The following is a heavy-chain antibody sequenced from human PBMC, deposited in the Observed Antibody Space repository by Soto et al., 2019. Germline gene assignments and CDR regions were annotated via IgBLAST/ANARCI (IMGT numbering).Heavy chain of an antibody. CDR1: GGTFSSYA. V-gene: IGHV1-69*13. Sequence: GASVKVSCKASGGTFSSYAISWVRQAPGQGLEWMGGIIPIFGTANYAQKFQGRVTITADESTSTAYMELSSLRSEDTAVYYCARGLRYFDWIRMDVWGQGTTVTVSS. CDR2: IIPIFGTA. J-gene: IGHJ6*02. CDR3: ARGLRYFDWIRMDV. D-gene: IGHD3-9*01.